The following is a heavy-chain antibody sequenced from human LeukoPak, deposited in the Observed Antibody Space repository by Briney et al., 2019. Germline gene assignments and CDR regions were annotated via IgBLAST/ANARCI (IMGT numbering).Heavy chain of an antibody. D-gene: IGHD3-22*01. V-gene: IGHV4-39*01. J-gene: IGHJ6*02. CDR3: ARSSYSSGRYGGLDV. CDR2: INYSGKT. Sequence: SETLSLTRTVSGDSFTSTDDFWGWIRQPPGKGLEWLGSINYSGKTYYNSSLKSRVIISVDTSKNQVSLRLSSVTAADTAVYYCARSSYSSGRYGGLDVWGQGTTVTVSS. CDR1: GDSFTSTDDF.